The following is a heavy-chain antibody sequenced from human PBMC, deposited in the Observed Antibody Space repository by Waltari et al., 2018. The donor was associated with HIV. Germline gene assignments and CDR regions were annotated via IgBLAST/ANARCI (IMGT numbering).Heavy chain of an antibody. V-gene: IGHV3-23*01. CDR1: GLTFSNAA. CDR2: ITVNGVNT. D-gene: IGHD3-10*01. J-gene: IGHJ4*02. Sequence: EVQLLESGGGWVQPGGSLRLSCAASGLTFSNAAMNWVRQTPGRGLEWVSAITVNGVNTYYADSVRGRFTISRDDSKNTLFLQMNSLRAEDTAVYYCAQDPRSYGWSRFGNWGQGTLVTVSS. CDR3: AQDPRSYGWSRFGN.